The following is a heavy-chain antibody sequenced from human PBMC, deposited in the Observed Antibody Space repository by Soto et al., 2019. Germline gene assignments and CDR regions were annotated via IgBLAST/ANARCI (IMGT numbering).Heavy chain of an antibody. V-gene: IGHV1-69*13. Sequence: SVKVSCKASGGTFSSYAISWVRQAPGQGLEWMGGIIPIFGTANYAQKFQGRVTITADESTSTAYMELSSLRSEDTAAYYCATTDDAYDSSGYYFGYWGQGTLVTVSS. J-gene: IGHJ4*02. CDR3: ATTDDAYDSSGYYFGY. CDR1: GGTFSSYA. D-gene: IGHD3-22*01. CDR2: IIPIFGTA.